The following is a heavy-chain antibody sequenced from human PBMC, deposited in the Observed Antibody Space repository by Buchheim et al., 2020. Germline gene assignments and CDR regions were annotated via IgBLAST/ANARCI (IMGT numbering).Heavy chain of an antibody. J-gene: IGHJ4*02. CDR1: GGSISSYY. D-gene: IGHD3-22*01. Sequence: QVQLQESGPGLVKPSETLSLTCTVSGGSISSYYWSWIRQPPGKGLEWIGYIYYSGSTNYNPSLKSRVTISVDTSKNQFSLKLSSVTAADTAVYYCARGLLPGPLSFDYWGQGTL. CDR3: ARGLLPGPLSFDY. V-gene: IGHV4-59*12. CDR2: IYYSGST.